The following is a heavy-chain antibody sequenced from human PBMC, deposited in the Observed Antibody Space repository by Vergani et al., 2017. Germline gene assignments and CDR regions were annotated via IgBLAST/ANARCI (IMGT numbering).Heavy chain of an antibody. D-gene: IGHD6-13*01. CDR3: ARLGIAAAGTKYYYYYYGMDV. CDR2: IDPSDSYT. V-gene: IGHV5-10-1*01. Sequence: EVQLVQSGAEVKKPGESLRISCKGSGYSFTSYWISWVRQMPGKGLEWMGRIDPSDSYTNYSPSFQGHVTISADKSISTAYLQWSSLKASDTAMYYCARLGIAAAGTKYYYYYYGMDVWGQGTTVTVSS. J-gene: IGHJ6*02. CDR1: GYSFTSYW.